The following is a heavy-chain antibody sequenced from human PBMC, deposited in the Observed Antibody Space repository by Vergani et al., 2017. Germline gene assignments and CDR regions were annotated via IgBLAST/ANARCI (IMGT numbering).Heavy chain of an antibody. Sequence: QVQLVESGGGVVQPGRSLRLSCAASGFTFSSYGMHWVRQAPGKGLEWVAVIWYDGSNKYYADSVKGRFTISRDNSKNTLYLQMNSLRAEDTAVYYCARRYGDCYPHDAFDIWGQGTMVTVSS. CDR1: GFTFSSYG. CDR2: IWYDGSNK. V-gene: IGHV3-33*01. D-gene: IGHD2-21*02. CDR3: ARRYGDCYPHDAFDI. J-gene: IGHJ3*02.